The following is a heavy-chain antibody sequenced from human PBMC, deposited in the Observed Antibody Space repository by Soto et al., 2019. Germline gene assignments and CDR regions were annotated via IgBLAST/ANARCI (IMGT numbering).Heavy chain of an antibody. CDR3: ARDNRDYSDPTGYYYGMDV. V-gene: IGHV4-31*03. Sequence: KTSETLSLTCTVSGGSISSGGYYWSWIRQHPGKGLEWIGYIYYSGSTYYNPSLKSRVTISVDTSKNQFSLKLSSVTAADTAVYYRARDNRDYSDPTGYYYGMDVWGQGTTVTVSS. CDR2: IYYSGST. CDR1: GGSISSGGYY. J-gene: IGHJ6*02. D-gene: IGHD4-17*01.